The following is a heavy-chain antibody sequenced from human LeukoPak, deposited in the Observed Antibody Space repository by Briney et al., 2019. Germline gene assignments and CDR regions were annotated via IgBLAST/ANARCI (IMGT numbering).Heavy chain of an antibody. D-gene: IGHD1-26*01. CDR3: ARVSGSYYVVDY. V-gene: IGHV1-2*02. CDR1: GYTFTGYY. Sequence: GASVKVSCKASGYTFTGYYMHWVRQAPGQGLEWMGWTNPNSGGTNYAQKFQGRVTMTRDTSISTAYMELSRLRSDDTAVYYCARVSGSYYVVDYWGQGTLVTVSS. CDR2: TNPNSGGT. J-gene: IGHJ4*02.